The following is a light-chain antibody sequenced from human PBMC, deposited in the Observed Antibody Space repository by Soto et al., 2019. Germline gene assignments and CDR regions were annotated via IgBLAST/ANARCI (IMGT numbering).Light chain of an antibody. J-gene: IGKJ1*01. CDR1: QTISSW. Sequence: DIQMTQSPSTLSGSVGDRVTITCRASQTISSWLAWYQQKPGKAPKLLIYKASTLESGVPSRFSGSGSGTEFTLTISSLQPDDFATYYCQQYNSYSRKFGQGTKVAIK. V-gene: IGKV1-5*03. CDR2: KAS. CDR3: QQYNSYSRK.